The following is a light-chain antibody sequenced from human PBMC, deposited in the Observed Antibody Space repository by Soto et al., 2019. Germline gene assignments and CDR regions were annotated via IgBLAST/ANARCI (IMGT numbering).Light chain of an antibody. CDR2: DAS. CDR3: QKSYRPFT. Sequence: DIQMTQVPSSLSASVGDRVTITCRASQNINNYLNWYQQKPGKAPNLLIYDASNLQSGVPSRFSGSGSETDFTLTISSLQRENFAIYYGQKSYRPFTFGPGTKVALK. V-gene: IGKV1-39*01. J-gene: IGKJ3*01. CDR1: QNINNY.